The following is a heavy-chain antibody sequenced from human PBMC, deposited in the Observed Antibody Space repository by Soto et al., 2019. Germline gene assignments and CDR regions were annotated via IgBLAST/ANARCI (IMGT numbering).Heavy chain of an antibody. CDR1: GYSFTNYW. CDR2: IEPSDSYT. Sequence: EVQLVQSGAEVKKPGESLTISCKGSGYSFTNYWITWVRHMPGKGLEWMGKIEPSDSYTDYNPTFQGHVTISVDRSISTAYLQWTSLKASDTAMYYCAIGLRYFDRVLGLDCWGQRPLVTVSS. D-gene: IGHD3-9*01. V-gene: IGHV5-10-1*01. J-gene: IGHJ4*02. CDR3: AIGLRYFDRVLGLDC.